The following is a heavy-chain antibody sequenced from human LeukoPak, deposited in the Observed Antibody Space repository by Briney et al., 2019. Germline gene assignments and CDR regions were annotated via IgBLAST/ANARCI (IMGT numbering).Heavy chain of an antibody. D-gene: IGHD5-18*01. J-gene: IGHJ1*01. CDR2: MNPNSGHT. CDR1: GSTFTSYD. V-gene: IGHV1-8*01. CDR3: TRNTAGARYFQR. Sequence: ASVKVSCKASGSTFTSYDINWVRQATGQGLEWMGWMNPNSGHTGYARKFQGRVTMTRNTSVSTAYMELSSLTSEDTAVYYCTRNTAGARYFQRWGQGTLVTVSS.